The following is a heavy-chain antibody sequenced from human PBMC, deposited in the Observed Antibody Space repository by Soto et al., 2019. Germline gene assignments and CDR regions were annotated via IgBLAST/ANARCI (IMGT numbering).Heavy chain of an antibody. D-gene: IGHD3-16*01. CDR3: ANSSLRGRGGVCGIVY. Sequence: QVQLVQSGAEVKKPGSSVKVSCKASGGTFSSYAISWVRQAPGQGLEWMGGIIPIFGTANYAQKFQGRVTITADESTSPAYMKMSSLRSEDTAVYYCANSSLRGRGGVCGIVYWGQGTLVTVSS. J-gene: IGHJ4*02. CDR2: IIPIFGTA. CDR1: GGTFSSYA. V-gene: IGHV1-69*12.